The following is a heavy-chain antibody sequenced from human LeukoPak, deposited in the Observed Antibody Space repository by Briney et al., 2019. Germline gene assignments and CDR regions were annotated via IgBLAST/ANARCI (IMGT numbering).Heavy chain of an antibody. D-gene: IGHD1-26*01. Sequence: GGSLRLSCAASGFTFSSYAMSWVRQAPGKGLEWVSVISGNGGSTSYADSVKGRFTISRDDSKDTLYLQMNSLRAEDTAVYYCANYAVSLGMGYWGQGTLVTVSS. V-gene: IGHV3-23*01. CDR1: GFTFSSYA. CDR2: ISGNGGST. J-gene: IGHJ4*02. CDR3: ANYAVSLGMGY.